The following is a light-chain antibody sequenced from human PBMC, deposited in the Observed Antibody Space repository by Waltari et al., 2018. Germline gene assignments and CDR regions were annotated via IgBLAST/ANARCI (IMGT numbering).Light chain of an antibody. J-gene: IGKJ1*01. V-gene: IGKV1-5*03. CDR3: QQYNSYSWT. Sequence: DIQMTQPPSTLSAPGGTRAPITSRASQSISSWLAWYQQKPGKAPKLLIYKASSLESGVPSRFSGSGSGTEFTLTISSLQPDDFATYYCQQYNSYSWTFGQGTKVEIK. CDR2: KAS. CDR1: QSISSW.